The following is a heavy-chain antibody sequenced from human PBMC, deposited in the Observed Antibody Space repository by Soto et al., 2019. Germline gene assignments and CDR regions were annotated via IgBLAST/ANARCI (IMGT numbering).Heavy chain of an antibody. D-gene: IGHD3-3*01. Sequence: EVQLVESGGGLVQPGRSLRLSCAASGFTFDDYAMHWVRQAPGKGLEWVSGNSWNRGSIGNADSVKGRFTISRDDAKKSLYLPMSRLRAEGTALYYCAKGVAGWYYFDYWGQGTLVSVSS. V-gene: IGHV3-9*01. CDR3: AKGVAGWYYFDY. CDR2: NSWNRGSI. J-gene: IGHJ4*02. CDR1: GFTFDDYA.